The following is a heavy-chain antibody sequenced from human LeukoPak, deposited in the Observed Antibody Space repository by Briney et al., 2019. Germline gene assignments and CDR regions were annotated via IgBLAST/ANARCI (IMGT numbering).Heavy chain of an antibody. CDR3: ARENVNRGSSWGYDYFGMDV. CDR2: MNPYSGIT. CDR1: GYTFTSSYD. D-gene: IGHD6-13*01. V-gene: IGHV1-8*01. J-gene: IGHJ6*02. Sequence: EASVKVSWKASGYTFTSSYDINWVRQAPGQGLEWMGWMNPYSGITGYPQKFQGRVTMTRDTSISTAYMELGSLTSEDTAVYFCARENVNRGSSWGYDYFGMDVWGQGTAVTVSS.